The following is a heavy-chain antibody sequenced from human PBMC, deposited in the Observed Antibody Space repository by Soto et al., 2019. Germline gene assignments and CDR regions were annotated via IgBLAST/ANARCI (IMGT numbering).Heavy chain of an antibody. D-gene: IGHD3-22*01. J-gene: IGHJ4*02. V-gene: IGHV3-30*18. Sequence: QVQLVASGGGVVQPGRSLRLSCAASGFTFSSYGMYWVRQAPGKGLEWVAVISYDGSNKYYADSVKGRFTISRDISKKTLYLQMNSLRVEDTAVYYCAKEENYYDTTPWGIDYWGQGTLVSVSS. CDR2: ISYDGSNK. CDR3: AKEENYYDTTPWGIDY. CDR1: GFTFSSYG.